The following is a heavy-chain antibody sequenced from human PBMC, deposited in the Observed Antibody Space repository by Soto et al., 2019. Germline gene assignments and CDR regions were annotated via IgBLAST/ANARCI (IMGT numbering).Heavy chain of an antibody. CDR1: AFTFSSYA. CDR2: ISGSGDNT. J-gene: IGHJ3*02. V-gene: IGHV3-23*01. D-gene: IGHD3-3*01. CDR3: AKDRTSGATPGDALDI. Sequence: EEQLLESGGGLVQPGGSLRLSCAASAFTFSSYAMSWVRQAPGKGLEWVSSISGSGDNTYYADSVKGRFTISRDNSKNTLHVQMNSLRVEDTAVYYCAKDRTSGATPGDALDIWGQGTMVTVSS.